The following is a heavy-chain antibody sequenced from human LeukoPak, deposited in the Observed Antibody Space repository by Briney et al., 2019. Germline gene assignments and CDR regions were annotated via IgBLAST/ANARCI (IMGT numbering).Heavy chain of an antibody. D-gene: IGHD1-14*01. CDR2: ISSSSTI. Sequence: GGSLRLSCAASGFTFSSYSMNWVRQAPGKGLEWVSYISSSSTIYYADSVKGRFTISRDNAKNSLYLQMNSLRDEDTAVYYCARVIYRKFDYWGQGTLVTVSS. CDR3: ARVIYRKFDY. CDR1: GFTFSSYS. J-gene: IGHJ4*02. V-gene: IGHV3-48*02.